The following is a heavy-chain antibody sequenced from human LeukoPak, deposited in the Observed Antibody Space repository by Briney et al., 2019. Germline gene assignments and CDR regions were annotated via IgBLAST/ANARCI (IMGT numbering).Heavy chain of an antibody. D-gene: IGHD3-22*01. CDR1: GGTFSSYA. V-gene: IGHV1-69*04. CDR3: ARDYDSSGSTDY. J-gene: IGHJ4*02. Sequence: SVKVSCKASGGTFSSYAISWVRQAPGQGLEWMGRIIPILGIANYAQKFKGRVTITADKSTSTAYMELSSLRSEDTAVYYCARDYDSSGSTDYWGQGTLVTVSS. CDR2: IIPILGIA.